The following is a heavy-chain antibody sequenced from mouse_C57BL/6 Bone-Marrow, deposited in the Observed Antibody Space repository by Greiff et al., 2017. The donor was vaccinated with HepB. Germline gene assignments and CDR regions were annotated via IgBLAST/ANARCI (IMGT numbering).Heavy chain of an antibody. V-gene: IGHV1-82*01. J-gene: IGHJ1*03. CDR1: GYAFSSSW. Sequence: QVQLQQSGPELVKPGASVKISCKASGYAFSSSWMNWVKQRPGKGLEWIGRIYPGDGDTNYNGKFKGKATLTADKSSSTAYMQLSSLTSEDSAVYFCAMNPYGTTGDWYFDVWGTGTTVTVSS. CDR3: AMNPYGTTGDWYFDV. D-gene: IGHD1-1*01. CDR2: IYPGDGDT.